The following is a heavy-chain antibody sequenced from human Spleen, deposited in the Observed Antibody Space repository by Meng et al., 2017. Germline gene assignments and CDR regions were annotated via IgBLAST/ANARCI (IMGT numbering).Heavy chain of an antibody. J-gene: IGHJ4*02. D-gene: IGHD2-8*01. CDR3: ANAAKTPENGPKDYFDY. CDR1: GFTFSSYA. V-gene: IGHV3-23*01. CDR2: ISGSGGST. Sequence: GESLKISWAASGFTFSSYAMSWVRQAPGKGLEWVSAISGSGGSTYYADSVKGRFNISRDNSKNTLYLQMNSLRAEDTAVYYCANAAKTPENGPKDYFDYWGQGTLVTVSS.